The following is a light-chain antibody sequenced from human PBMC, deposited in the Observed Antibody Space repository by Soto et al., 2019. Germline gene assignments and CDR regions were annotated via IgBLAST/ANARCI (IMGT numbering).Light chain of an antibody. V-gene: IGKV1-27*01. CDR1: QGISNY. CDR2: AAS. J-gene: IGKJ4*01. CDR3: QKYTNVPA. Sequence: DIQMTQSPSSLSASVGDRVTITCRARQGISNYLAWYQQIPGKVPKLLISAASTFQSGVPSRFSGSGSGTDCPLNISSLQPEDVATYYCQKYTNVPAFGGGTKVEIK.